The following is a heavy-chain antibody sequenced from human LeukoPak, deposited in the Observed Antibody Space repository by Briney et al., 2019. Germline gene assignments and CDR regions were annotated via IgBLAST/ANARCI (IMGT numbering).Heavy chain of an antibody. J-gene: IGHJ4*02. D-gene: IGHD1-26*01. V-gene: IGHV4-61*03. CDR1: GGSVSSGSYY. CDR2: IYYSGST. CDR3: SRESGAFSPFGY. Sequence: SETLSLTCTVSGGSVSSGSYYWSWIRQPPGKGLEWIGYIYYSGSTNYNPSLKSRVTMSLDKSKNHLSLNLTSVTAADTAVYYCSRESGAFSPFGYWGQGTLVTVSS.